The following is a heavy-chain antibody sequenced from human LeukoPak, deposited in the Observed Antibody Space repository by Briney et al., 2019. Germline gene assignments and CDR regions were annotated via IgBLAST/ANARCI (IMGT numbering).Heavy chain of an antibody. D-gene: IGHD3-22*01. CDR2: ISGSGGST. CDR3: AKPHYYDSSGYYVGAFDI. J-gene: IGHJ3*02. Sequence: PGGSLRLSCAASGFTFSSYAMSWVRQAPGKGLERVSAISGSGGSTYYADSVKGRFTISRDNSKNTLYLQMNSLRAEDTAVYYCAKPHYYDSSGYYVGAFDIWGQGTMVTVSS. V-gene: IGHV3-23*01. CDR1: GFTFSSYA.